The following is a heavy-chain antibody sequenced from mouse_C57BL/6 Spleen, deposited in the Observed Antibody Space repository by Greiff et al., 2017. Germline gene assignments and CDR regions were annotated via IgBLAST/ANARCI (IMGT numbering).Heavy chain of an antibody. Sequence: EVHLVESGGGLVKPGGSLKLSCAASGFTFSDYGMHWVRQAPEKGLEWVAYISSGSSTIYYADTVKGRFTISRDNAKNTLFLQMTSLRSEDTAMYYCARPSTVVARGAMDYWGQGTSVTVSS. CDR2: ISSGSSTI. D-gene: IGHD1-1*01. CDR3: ARPSTVVARGAMDY. J-gene: IGHJ4*01. CDR1: GFTFSDYG. V-gene: IGHV5-17*01.